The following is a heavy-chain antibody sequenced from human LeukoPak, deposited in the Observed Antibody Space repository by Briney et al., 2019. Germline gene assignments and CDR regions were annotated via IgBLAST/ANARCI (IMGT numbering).Heavy chain of an antibody. Sequence: GGSLRLSCAVSGFTFSSYLMHWVRQAPGKGLEWLSRVDRDGTTTSYADSVKGRFSISRDDAKNTLYLQMNSLRAEDTAVYYCARKTDHQTGGDYWGQGTLVTVSS. D-gene: IGHD3-9*01. J-gene: IGHJ4*02. CDR1: GFTFSSYL. V-gene: IGHV3-74*01. CDR2: VDRDGTTT. CDR3: ARKTDHQTGGDY.